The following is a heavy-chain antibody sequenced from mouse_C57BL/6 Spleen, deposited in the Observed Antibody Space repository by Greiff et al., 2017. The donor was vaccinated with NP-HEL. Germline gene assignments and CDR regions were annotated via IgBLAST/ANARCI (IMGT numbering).Heavy chain of an antibody. CDR3: ARGSYGSGAMDY. D-gene: IGHD1-1*01. Sequence: VQLQQSGAELVKPGASVKLSCKASGYTFTEYTIHWVKQRSGQGLEWIGWFYPGSGSIKYNEKFKDKATLTADKSSSTAYMQLSSLTYEDSAVEYCARGSYGSGAMDYWGKGTSVTVSS. J-gene: IGHJ4*01. V-gene: IGHV1-62-2*01. CDR1: GYTFTEYT. CDR2: FYPGSGSI.